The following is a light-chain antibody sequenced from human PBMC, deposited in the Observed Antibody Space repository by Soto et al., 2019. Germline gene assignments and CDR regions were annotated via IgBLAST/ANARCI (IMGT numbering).Light chain of an antibody. Sequence: QSVLTQPASVSGSPGQSITISCTGTSSDVGGYNYVSWYQQHPGKAPKLMIYEVSNRPSRVSNRFSGSKSGNTASLTISGLQAEDEPDYYCSSYTSSLYVFGTGTKGTVL. J-gene: IGLJ1*01. CDR2: EVS. V-gene: IGLV2-14*01. CDR3: SSYTSSLYV. CDR1: SSDVGGYNY.